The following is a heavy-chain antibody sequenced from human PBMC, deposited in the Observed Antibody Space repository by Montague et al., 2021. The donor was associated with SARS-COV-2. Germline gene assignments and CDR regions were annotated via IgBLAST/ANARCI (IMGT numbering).Heavy chain of an antibody. Sequence: SETLSLTCSVSGGSISSTSFFWAWIRQPPGKGLEWVGSMYSSGTTYYNLSLKSRVTISGDTSRNQLSVRLSSVTAADTAVYYCARSTSGWSIYWGQGTLVTVSS. V-gene: IGHV4-39*01. D-gene: IGHD6-19*01. CDR2: MYSSGTT. CDR1: GGSISSTSFF. CDR3: ARSTSGWSIY. J-gene: IGHJ4*02.